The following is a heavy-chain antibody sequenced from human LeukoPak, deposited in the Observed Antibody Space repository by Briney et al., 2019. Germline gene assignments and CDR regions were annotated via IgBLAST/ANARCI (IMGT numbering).Heavy chain of an antibody. CDR3: ARAGEDDYYYYMDV. J-gene: IGHJ6*03. CDR2: IYYSGST. Sequence: SETLSLTCTVSGGSISSYYWSWIRQPPGKGLEWIGYIYYSGSTNYNPSLKSRVTISVDTSKNQFSLKLSSVTAADTAVYYCARAGEDDYYYYMDVWGKGTTVTISS. CDR1: GGSISSYY. V-gene: IGHV4-59*01.